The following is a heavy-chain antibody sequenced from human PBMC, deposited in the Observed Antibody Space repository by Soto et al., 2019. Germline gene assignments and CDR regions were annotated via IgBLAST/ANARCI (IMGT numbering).Heavy chain of an antibody. D-gene: IGHD3-3*01. CDR1: GFTFSSYW. CDR2: IKQDGSEK. CDR3: AREPRRFWSGPVNH. Sequence: PGGSLRLSCAASGFTFSSYWMSWVRQAPGKGLEWVANIKQDGSEKYYVDSVKGRFTISRDNAKNSLYLQMNSLRAEDTAVYYCAREPRRFWSGPVNHWGQGTLVTVSS. J-gene: IGHJ5*02. V-gene: IGHV3-7*05.